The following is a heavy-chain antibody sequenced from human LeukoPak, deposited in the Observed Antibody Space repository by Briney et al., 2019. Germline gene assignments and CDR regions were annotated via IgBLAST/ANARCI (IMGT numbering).Heavy chain of an antibody. V-gene: IGHV3-74*01. Sequence: GGSLRLSCAASGFTFSSYWMHWVRQAPGRGLVWVSRINSDGSTTNYADSVKGRFTISRDNAKNTLYLQMNSLRADDTAVYYCVRRSGSYWGQGTVVTVSS. D-gene: IGHD1-26*01. J-gene: IGHJ4*02. CDR2: INSDGSTT. CDR1: GFTFSSYW. CDR3: VRRSGSY.